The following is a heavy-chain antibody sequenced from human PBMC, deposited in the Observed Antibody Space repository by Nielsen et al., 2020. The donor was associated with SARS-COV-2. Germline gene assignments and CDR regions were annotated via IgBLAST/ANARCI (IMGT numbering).Heavy chain of an antibody. V-gene: IGHV1-2*02. CDR3: ARAVYDVSPPNWFDP. CDR2: INPHSGVT. J-gene: IGHJ5*02. Sequence: ASVTVSCKASGYTFPGYYMHWVRQAPGQGLEWMGGINPHSGVTDYAQTFQGRVTMTRDTSISTAYMELTRLRSDDTAVYYCARAVYDVSPPNWFDPWGQGTLVTVSS. D-gene: IGHD3-3*01. CDR1: GYTFPGYY.